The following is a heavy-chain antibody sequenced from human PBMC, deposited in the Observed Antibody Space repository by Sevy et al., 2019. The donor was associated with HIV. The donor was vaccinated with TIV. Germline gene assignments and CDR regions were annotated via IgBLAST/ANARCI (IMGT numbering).Heavy chain of an antibody. D-gene: IGHD5-12*01. V-gene: IGHV3-7*01. Sequence: GGSLRLSCAASGFTFSSYWMSWVRQAPGKGLEWVANIKQDGSEKYYVDSVKGRFTISRDNAKNSLYLQMNSLRAEETAVYYCARVQATIVATIDYFDYWGQGTLVTVSS. J-gene: IGHJ4*02. CDR1: GFTFSSYW. CDR3: ARVQATIVATIDYFDY. CDR2: IKQDGSEK.